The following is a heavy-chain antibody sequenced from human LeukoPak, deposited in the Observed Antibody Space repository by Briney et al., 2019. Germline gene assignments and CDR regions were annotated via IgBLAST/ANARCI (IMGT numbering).Heavy chain of an antibody. CDR3: ARGRPIAARPSYGMDV. D-gene: IGHD6-6*01. V-gene: IGHV4-34*01. CDR2: INHSGST. J-gene: IGHJ6*02. CDR1: GGSFSGYY. Sequence: SETLSLTCAVYGGSFSGYYWSWIRQPPGKGLEWIGEINHSGSTNYNPSLKSRVTISVDTSKNQFSLKLSSVTAADTAVYYCARGRPIAARPSYGMDVWGQGTTVTDSS.